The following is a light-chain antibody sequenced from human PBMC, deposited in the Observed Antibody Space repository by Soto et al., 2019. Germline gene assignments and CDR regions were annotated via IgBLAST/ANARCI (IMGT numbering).Light chain of an antibody. CDR3: SSYTSSTTVV. V-gene: IGLV2-14*01. CDR2: EVS. J-gene: IGLJ2*01. CDR1: SSDLGGYNY. Sequence: QSVLTQPASVSGSPGQSITISCTGTSSDLGGYNYVSWYQQHPGKAPKLMIYEVSTRPSGVSNRFSGSKSGNTASLTISGLQAEDEADYYCSSYTSSTTVVFGGGTQLTVL.